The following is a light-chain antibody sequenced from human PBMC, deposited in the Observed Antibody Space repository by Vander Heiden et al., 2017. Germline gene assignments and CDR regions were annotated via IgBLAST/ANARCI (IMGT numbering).Light chain of an antibody. CDR3: AAWDDSLSGL. V-gene: IGLV1-47*01. J-gene: IGLJ2*01. CDR1: SSNIGSNY. CDR2: RNN. Sequence: QSVLTQPPSASGTSGQRVTISCSGSSSNIGSNYVYWYQQLPGTAPKLLIYRNNQRPSGVPDRFSGSKSGTSASRAISGLRSEDEADYYCAAWDDSLSGLFGGGTKLTVL.